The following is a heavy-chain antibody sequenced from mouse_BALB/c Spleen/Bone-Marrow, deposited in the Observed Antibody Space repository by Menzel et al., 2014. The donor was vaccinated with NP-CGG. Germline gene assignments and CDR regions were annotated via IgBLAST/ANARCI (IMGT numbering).Heavy chain of an antibody. V-gene: IGHV1-15*01. CDR1: GYTFTDYE. J-gene: IGHJ4*01. CDR3: ANWGYYAMDY. Sequence: QVQLQQSGAELVRPGASVTLSCKASGYTFTDYEMHWVKQTPVHGLEWIGTLDPETGGTDYNQKFKDMATLTADKSSTTAYMELRSLTSEDSAVYYCANWGYYAMDYWGQGISVTVSS. CDR2: LDPETGGT. D-gene: IGHD4-1*01.